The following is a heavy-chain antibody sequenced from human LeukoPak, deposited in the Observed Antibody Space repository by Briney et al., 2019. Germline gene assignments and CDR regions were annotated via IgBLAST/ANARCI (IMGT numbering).Heavy chain of an antibody. V-gene: IGHV4-39*01. CDR1: GGSISSSSYY. D-gene: IGHD3-10*01. CDR2: IYYSGST. Sequence: SETLSLTRTVPGGSISSSSYYWGGIRQPPGKGLEWIGRIYYSGSTYYNPSLKSRVTISVDTSKNQFSLKLSSVTAADTAVYYCARQSRVDYYGSGSYYNKTLDYWGQGTLVTVSS. CDR3: ARQSRVDYYGSGSYYNKTLDY. J-gene: IGHJ4*02.